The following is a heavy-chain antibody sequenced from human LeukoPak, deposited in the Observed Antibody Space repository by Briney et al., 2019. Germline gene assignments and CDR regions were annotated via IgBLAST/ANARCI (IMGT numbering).Heavy chain of an antibody. Sequence: SQTLSLTCAISGDSVSSNSATWNWIRQSPSRGLEWLGRTYYRSNWYNDYALSVKSRITINADTSKNQFSLQLNSVTPDDTAVYFCVKKIYTFDIWGQGTMVAVSS. V-gene: IGHV6-1*01. D-gene: IGHD5-12*01. CDR2: TYYRSNWYN. J-gene: IGHJ3*02. CDR1: GDSVSSNSAT. CDR3: VKKIYTFDI.